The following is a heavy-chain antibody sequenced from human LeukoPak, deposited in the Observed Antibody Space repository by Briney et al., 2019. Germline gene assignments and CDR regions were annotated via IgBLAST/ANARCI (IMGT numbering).Heavy chain of an antibody. J-gene: IGHJ6*02. D-gene: IGHD3-3*01. V-gene: IGHV1-18*01. Sequence: ASVKVSCKASGYTFTSYGISWVRQAPGQGLEWMGWISAYNGNTNCAQKLQGRVTMTTDTSTSTAYMELRSLRSDDTAVYYCARDPDAYYDFWSGYYGYYYYYGMDVWGQGTTVTVSS. CDR1: GYTFTSYG. CDR3: ARDPDAYYDFWSGYYGYYYYYGMDV. CDR2: ISAYNGNT.